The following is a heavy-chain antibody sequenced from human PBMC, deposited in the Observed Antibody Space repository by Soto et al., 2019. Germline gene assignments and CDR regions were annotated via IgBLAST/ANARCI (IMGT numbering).Heavy chain of an antibody. J-gene: IGHJ4*02. CDR2: IYYSGST. CDR1: GGSITSYY. Sequence: SETLSLTCAVSGGSITSYYWSWIRQPPGKGLEWIGYIYYSGSTNNNPSLKNRVTMSVDTSKNQFSLKLSSVTAADTAVYYCGRESHDSGDYRFDYWGQGTLVTVSS. D-gene: IGHD4-17*01. V-gene: IGHV4-59*01. CDR3: GRESHDSGDYRFDY.